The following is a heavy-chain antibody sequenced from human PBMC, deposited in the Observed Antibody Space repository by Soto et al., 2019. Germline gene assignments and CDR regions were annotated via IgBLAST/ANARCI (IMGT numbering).Heavy chain of an antibody. CDR2: IYYSGST. V-gene: IGHV4-30-4*01. CDR1: GGSISSGDYY. D-gene: IGHD1-20*01. J-gene: IGHJ4*02. CDR3: ARDLGRGITGTPGPLR. Sequence: SETLSLTCTVSGGSISSGDYYWSWIRQPPGKGLEWIGYIYYSGSTYYNPSLKSRVTISADTSKNQFSLKLSSVTAADTAVYYCARDLGRGITGTPGPLRWGQGALVTVSS.